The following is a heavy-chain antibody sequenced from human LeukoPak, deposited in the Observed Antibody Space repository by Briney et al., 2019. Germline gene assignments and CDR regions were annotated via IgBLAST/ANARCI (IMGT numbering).Heavy chain of an antibody. CDR3: ARDSSSWYGATYYYYGMDV. J-gene: IGHJ6*02. CDR1: GGTFSSYA. CDR2: IIPILGIA. V-gene: IGHV1-69*04. Sequence: RASVKVSCKASGGTFSSYAISWVRQAPGQGLEWMGRIIPILGIANYAQKFQGRVTITADKSTSTAYMELSSLRSEDTAVYCCARDSSSWYGATYYYYGMDVWGQGTTVTVSS. D-gene: IGHD6-13*01.